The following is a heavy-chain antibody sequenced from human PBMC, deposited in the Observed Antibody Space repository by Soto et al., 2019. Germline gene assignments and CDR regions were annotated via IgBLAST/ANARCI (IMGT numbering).Heavy chain of an antibody. V-gene: IGHV4-31*03. J-gene: IGHJ5*02. Sequence: SVTLSLTCSVSGAALISGNYYWSWNRQVPGKGLEWIGHIYVTGAVDYNPSLRDRITISQDTSERQFSLNLRLVTAADTAVYYCARLRIATNNYKWFDPWGQGTLVTVSS. CDR2: IYVTGAV. D-gene: IGHD2-21*01. CDR3: ARLRIATNNYKWFDP. CDR1: GAALISGNYY.